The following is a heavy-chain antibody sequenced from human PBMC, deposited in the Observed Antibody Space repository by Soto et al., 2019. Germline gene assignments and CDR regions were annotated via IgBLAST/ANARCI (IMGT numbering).Heavy chain of an antibody. CDR1: GYTFTSYG. Sequence: GASVKVSCKASGYTFTSYGISWVRQAPGQGLEWMGWINPNSGTTNYAQKFQGWVTMTRDTSISTAYMELSRLRSDDTAVYYCARESSLAARSFDYWGQGTLVTVSS. D-gene: IGHD6-6*01. J-gene: IGHJ4*02. V-gene: IGHV1-2*04. CDR3: ARESSLAARSFDY. CDR2: INPNSGTT.